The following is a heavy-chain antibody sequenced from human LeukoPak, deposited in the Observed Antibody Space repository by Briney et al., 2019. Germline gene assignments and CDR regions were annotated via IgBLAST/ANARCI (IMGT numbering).Heavy chain of an antibody. V-gene: IGHV4-38-2*01. D-gene: IGHD4-17*01. Sequence: SETLSLTCAVSGYSISSGYYWGWIRQPPGKGLEWIGSIHHSGSTYYNPSLKSRVTISVDTSKNQFSLKLSSVTAADTAVYYCARLSLNGDYAWYWGQGTLVTVSS. CDR2: IHHSGST. CDR1: GYSISSGYY. J-gene: IGHJ4*02. CDR3: ARLSLNGDYAWY.